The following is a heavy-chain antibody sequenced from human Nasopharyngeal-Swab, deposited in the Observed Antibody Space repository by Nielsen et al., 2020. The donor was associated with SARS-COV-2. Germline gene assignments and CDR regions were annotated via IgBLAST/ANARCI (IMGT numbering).Heavy chain of an antibody. Sequence: SETLSLTCTVSGGSISSCCYYWGWIRQPPGKGLEWIGSIYYSGSTYYNPSLKSRVTISVDTSKNQFSLKLSSVTAADTAVYYCAATSVLRFLEWLNNWFDPWGQGTLVTVSS. CDR3: AATSVLRFLEWLNNWFDP. J-gene: IGHJ5*02. D-gene: IGHD3-3*01. CDR1: GGSISSCCYY. V-gene: IGHV4-39*01. CDR2: IYYSGST.